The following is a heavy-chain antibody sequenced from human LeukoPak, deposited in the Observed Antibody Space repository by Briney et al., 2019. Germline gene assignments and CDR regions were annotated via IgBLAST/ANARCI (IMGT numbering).Heavy chain of an antibody. CDR2: IIPILGIA. Sequence: ASVKVSCKASGGTFSSYAISWVRQAPGQGLEWMGRIIPILGIANYAQKFQGRVTMTRDTSTSTVYMELSSLRSEDTAVYYCASSVYQSRVVPVQNAFDIWGQGTMVTVSS. CDR1: GGTFSSYA. D-gene: IGHD2-2*01. V-gene: IGHV1-69*04. J-gene: IGHJ3*02. CDR3: ASSVYQSRVVPVQNAFDI.